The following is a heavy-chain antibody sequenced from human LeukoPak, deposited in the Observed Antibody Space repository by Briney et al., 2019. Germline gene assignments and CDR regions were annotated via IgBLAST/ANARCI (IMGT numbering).Heavy chain of an antibody. V-gene: IGHV3-23*01. Sequence: PGGSLRLSCAASGFTFSNYAMSWVRQAPGKRLEWVSGISNGGGGTYYADSVKGRFTISRDNSKNTLYLQLSSLRAEDTAVYYCAKAQTANWDFNYYGLDVWGQGTTVTVSS. J-gene: IGHJ6*02. CDR1: GFTFSNYA. CDR2: ISNGGGGT. CDR3: AKAQTANWDFNYYGLDV. D-gene: IGHD7-27*01.